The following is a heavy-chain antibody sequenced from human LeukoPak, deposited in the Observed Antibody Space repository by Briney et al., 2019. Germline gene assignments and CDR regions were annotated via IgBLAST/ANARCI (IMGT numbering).Heavy chain of an antibody. J-gene: IGHJ4*02. CDR1: GFTFSSYS. V-gene: IGHV3-21*01. D-gene: IGHD2-15*01. Sequence: PGGSLRLSCADSGFTFSSYSMNWVRQAPGKGLEWVSSISSSSSYIYHADSVKGRFTISRDNAKNSLYLQMNSLRAEDTAVYYCARESCSGGSCYYFDYWGQGTLVTVSS. CDR3: ARESCSGGSCYYFDY. CDR2: ISSSSSYI.